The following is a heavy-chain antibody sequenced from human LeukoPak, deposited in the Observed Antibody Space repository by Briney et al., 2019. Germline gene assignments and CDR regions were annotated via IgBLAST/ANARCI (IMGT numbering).Heavy chain of an antibody. CDR2: INSDGSST. Sequence: GGSLRLSCAASGFTFSSYWMHWVRQAPGKGLVWVSRINSDGSSTSYADSVKGRFTISRDNAKNTLYLQMNSLRAEDTAVYYCARARYSYGPFDYWGQGSLVTVSS. D-gene: IGHD5-18*01. CDR1: GFTFSSYW. CDR3: ARARYSYGPFDY. V-gene: IGHV3-74*01. J-gene: IGHJ4*02.